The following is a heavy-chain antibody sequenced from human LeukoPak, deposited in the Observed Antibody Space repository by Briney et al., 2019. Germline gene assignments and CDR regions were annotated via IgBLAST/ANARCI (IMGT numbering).Heavy chain of an antibody. CDR1: GGSISSYY. V-gene: IGHV4-59*12. D-gene: IGHD3-9*01. J-gene: IGHJ5*02. CDR3: ARDQNYDTTEGFDP. Sequence: KPSETLSLTCTVSGGSISSYYWSWIRQPPGKGLEWIGYIYYSGSTYYNPSLKSRVTISVDTSKNQFSLKLSSVTAADTAVYYCARDQNYDTTEGFDPWGQGTLVTVSS. CDR2: IYYSGST.